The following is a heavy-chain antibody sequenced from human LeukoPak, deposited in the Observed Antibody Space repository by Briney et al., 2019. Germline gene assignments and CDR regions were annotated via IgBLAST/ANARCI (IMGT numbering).Heavy chain of an antibody. CDR1: GGSVSSSTYY. V-gene: IGHV4-39*01. CDR2: IYYSGST. Sequence: PSETLSLTCSVSGGSVSSSTYYWGWIRQPPGKGLEWIGSIYYSGSTYYNPSLKSRVTISVDTSKNQFSLKLSSVTAADTAVYYCARQPRSGSYLGDAFDIWGQGTMVTVSS. J-gene: IGHJ3*02. CDR3: ARQPRSGSYLGDAFDI. D-gene: IGHD3-10*01.